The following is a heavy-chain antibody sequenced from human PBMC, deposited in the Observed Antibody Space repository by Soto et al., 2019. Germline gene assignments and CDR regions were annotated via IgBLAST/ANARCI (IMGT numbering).Heavy chain of an antibody. CDR2: ISSSGSTI. Sequence: XVCLRLSCAASGFTFSSYEMNWVRQAPGKGLEWVSYISSSGSTIYYADSVKGRSTISRDNAKNSLYLQMNSLRAEDTAVYYCARDNKRYSSSKGGMDVWGQGTTVTVSS. J-gene: IGHJ6*02. V-gene: IGHV3-48*03. CDR3: ARDNKRYSSSKGGMDV. D-gene: IGHD6-13*01. CDR1: GFTFSSYE.